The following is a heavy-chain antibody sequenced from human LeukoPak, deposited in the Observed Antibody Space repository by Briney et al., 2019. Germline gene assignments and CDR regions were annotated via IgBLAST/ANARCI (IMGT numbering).Heavy chain of an antibody. J-gene: IGHJ3*02. CDR1: GGSISSGSYY. CDR2: IYTSGST. D-gene: IGHD3-22*01. CDR3: ARDPLYDSSGYHRDAFDI. Sequence: PSETLSLTCTVSGGSISSGSYYWSWIRQPAGKGLEWIGRIYTSGSTNYNPSLKSRVTISVDTSKNQFSLKLSSVTAADTAVYYCARDPLYDSSGYHRDAFDIWGQGTMVTVSS. V-gene: IGHV4-61*02.